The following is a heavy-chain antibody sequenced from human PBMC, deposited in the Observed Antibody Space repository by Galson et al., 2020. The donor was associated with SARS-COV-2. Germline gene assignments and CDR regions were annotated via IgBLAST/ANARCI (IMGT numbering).Heavy chain of an antibody. CDR1: GFTFSSYT. V-gene: IGHV3-23*01. J-gene: IGHJ4*02. CDR3: TKDQGVSGWANEY. D-gene: IGHD6-19*01. Sequence: GGSLRLSCVASGFTFSSYTITWVRQPPGRDLDRVSAIRGRSDNRWPADSVKGRFTISRDNSKNTVYLEMNVLRVEDTALYYCTKDQGVSGWANEYWGRGTLVTVSS. CDR2: IRGRSDNR.